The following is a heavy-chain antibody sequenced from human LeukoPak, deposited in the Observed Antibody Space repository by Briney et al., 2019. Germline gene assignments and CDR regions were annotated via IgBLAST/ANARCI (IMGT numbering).Heavy chain of an antibody. D-gene: IGHD3-10*01. CDR2: ISSSGSTI. Sequence: GGSLRLSCAASGFTFSSYEMNWVRQAPGKGLEWVSYISSSGSTIYYADSVKGRFTISRDNAKNSLYLQMNSLRAEDTALYYCARGFGSISYYYMDVWGNGTTVTISS. J-gene: IGHJ6*03. V-gene: IGHV3-48*03. CDR3: ARGFGSISYYYMDV. CDR1: GFTFSSYE.